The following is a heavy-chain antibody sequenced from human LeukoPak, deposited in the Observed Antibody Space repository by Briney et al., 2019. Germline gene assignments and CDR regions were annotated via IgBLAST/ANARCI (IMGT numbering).Heavy chain of an antibody. V-gene: IGHV4-61*02. CDR3: ARRNNALSPFDP. J-gene: IGHJ5*02. CDR2: IYTSGST. D-gene: IGHD2-2*01. Sequence: PSETLSLTCTVSGGSISSGSYYWSWIRQPAGKGLEWIGRIYTSGSTNYNPSLKSRVTISVDTSKNQFSLKLSSVTAADTAVYYCARRNNALSPFDPWGQGTLVTVSS. CDR1: GGSISSGSYY.